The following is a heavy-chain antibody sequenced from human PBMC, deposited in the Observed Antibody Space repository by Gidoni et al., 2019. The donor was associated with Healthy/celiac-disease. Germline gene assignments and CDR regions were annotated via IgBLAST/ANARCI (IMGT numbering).Heavy chain of an antibody. J-gene: IGHJ4*02. CDR1: RFTFNSYE. CDR2: ISSSGSTI. CDR3: AREEGWELHTRFDY. V-gene: IGHV3-48*03. D-gene: IGHD1-26*01. Sequence: EVQLVESGGGLVQPGGSLRLSCAASRFTFNSYEMNWVRQAPGKGLEWVSYISSSGSTIYYADSVKGRFTISRDNAKNSLYLQMNSLRAEDTAVYYCAREEGWELHTRFDYWGQGTLVTVSS.